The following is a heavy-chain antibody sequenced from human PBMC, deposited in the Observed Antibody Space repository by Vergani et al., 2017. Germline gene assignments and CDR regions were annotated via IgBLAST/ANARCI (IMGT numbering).Heavy chain of an antibody. D-gene: IGHD3-9*01. CDR2: INPSGCHT. J-gene: IGHJ4*02. CDR1: GYTFSNYY. CDR3: ARGDYGILTGYRY. V-gene: IGHV1-46*03. Sequence: QVQVVQSGAEVKKSGASVKVSCKTSGYTFSNYYMHWVRQAPGQGLEWMGIINPSGCHTNYAQKFQGRVTMTRDTSTSTVYMELSNLRSEDTAIFFCARGDYGILTGYRYWLQGTLLTVSA.